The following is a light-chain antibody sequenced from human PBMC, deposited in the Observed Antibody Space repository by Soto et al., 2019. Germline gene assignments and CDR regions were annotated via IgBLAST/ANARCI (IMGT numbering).Light chain of an antibody. CDR2: ENN. CDR1: SSNIGRTS. Sequence: QSVLTQPPSVSAAPGQKVTIFCTGSSSNIGRTSVSWYQQLPETAPRLLIYENNKRPSGIPDRFSGSKSGTSATLVITGLQTGDEADYFCGTWDSNLSADIFGTGTKVTVL. V-gene: IGLV1-51*02. J-gene: IGLJ1*01. CDR3: GTWDSNLSADI.